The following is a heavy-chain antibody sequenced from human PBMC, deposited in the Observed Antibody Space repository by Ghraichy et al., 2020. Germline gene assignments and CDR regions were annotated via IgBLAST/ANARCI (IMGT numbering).Heavy chain of an antibody. CDR1: GFGFNTYS. J-gene: IGHJ4*02. CDR2: VTYDGRNK. V-gene: IGHV3-30*03. Sequence: GGSLRLSCAASGFGFNTYSMHWVRQAPGKGLEWVAVVTYDGRNKYYADSVKGRFTISRDNSKETLYLQLTSLGLEDTAVYYCAREERSRSSYFLDSWGQGALVTVSS. D-gene: IGHD6-13*01. CDR3: AREERSRSSYFLDS.